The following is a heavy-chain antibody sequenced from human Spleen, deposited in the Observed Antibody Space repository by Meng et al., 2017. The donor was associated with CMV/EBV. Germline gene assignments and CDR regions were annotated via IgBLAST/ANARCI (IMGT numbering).Heavy chain of an antibody. CDR3: ASPSEYGDYLGPFHY. Sequence: GESLKISCAASGFTVSSNYMSWVRQAPGKGLEWVSSISSSGNYIYYTDSVKGRFTISRDDAKDSLNLHMNSLRAEDTAVYYCASPSEYGDYLGPFHYWGQGTLVTVSS. CDR2: ISSSGNYI. D-gene: IGHD4-17*01. CDR1: GFTVSSNY. J-gene: IGHJ4*02. V-gene: IGHV3-21*01.